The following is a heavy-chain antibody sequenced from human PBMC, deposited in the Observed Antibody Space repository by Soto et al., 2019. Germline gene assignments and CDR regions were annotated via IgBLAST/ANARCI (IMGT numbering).Heavy chain of an antibody. D-gene: IGHD2-15*01. Sequence: SLRLSCAASGFTFSDYYMSWIRQAPGKGLEWVSYISSSGSTIYYADSVKGRFTISRDNAKNSLYLQMNSLRAEDTAVYYCALSWYGGNSFDYWGQGTLVTVSS. V-gene: IGHV3-11*01. CDR3: ALSWYGGNSFDY. J-gene: IGHJ4*02. CDR1: GFTFSDYY. CDR2: ISSSGSTI.